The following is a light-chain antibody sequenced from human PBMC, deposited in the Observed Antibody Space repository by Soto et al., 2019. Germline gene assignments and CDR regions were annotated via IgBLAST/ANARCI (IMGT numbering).Light chain of an antibody. V-gene: IGLV1-40*01. CDR1: SSNIGAGYD. CDR3: QSYDSSLSAWV. J-gene: IGLJ3*02. CDR2: GDN. Sequence: QSVLTQPPSVSGAPGQRVTISCTGSSSNIGAGYDVHWYQQLPGTAPKLLIYGDNNRPSGVHDRFSGSKSGTSASLAITGLQAEDEADYYCQSYDSSLSAWVFGGGTKLTVL.